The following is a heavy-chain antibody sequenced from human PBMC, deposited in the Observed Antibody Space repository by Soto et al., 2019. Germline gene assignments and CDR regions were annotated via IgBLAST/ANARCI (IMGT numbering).Heavy chain of an antibody. CDR2: FDPEDGET. CDR1: GYTLTELS. D-gene: IGHD3-22*01. V-gene: IGHV1-24*01. Sequence: ASVKVSCKGSGYTLTELSMHWVRQAPGKGLEWMGGFDPEDGETIYAQKFQGRVTMTEDTSTDTAYMELSSLRSEDTAVYYCATDALYDSSGYPDYWGQGTLVTVSS. J-gene: IGHJ4*02. CDR3: ATDALYDSSGYPDY.